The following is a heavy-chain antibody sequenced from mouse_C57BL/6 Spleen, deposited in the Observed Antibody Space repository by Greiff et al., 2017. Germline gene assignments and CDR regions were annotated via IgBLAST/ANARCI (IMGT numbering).Heavy chain of an antibody. V-gene: IGHV1-15*01. D-gene: IGHD2-1*01. CDR1: GYTFTDYE. Sequence: QVQLQQSGAELVRPGASVTLSCKASGYTFTDYEMHWVKQTPVHGLEWIGAIDPETGGTAYNQKFKGKAILTADKSSSTAYLELRSLTSEDSAVYYCTRGRYGSYWYFDVWGTGTTVTVSS. CDR3: TRGRYGSYWYFDV. CDR2: IDPETGGT. J-gene: IGHJ1*03.